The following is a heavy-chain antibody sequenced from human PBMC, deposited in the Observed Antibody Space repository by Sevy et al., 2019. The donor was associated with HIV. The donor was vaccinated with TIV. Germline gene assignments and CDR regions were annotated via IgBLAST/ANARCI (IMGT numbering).Heavy chain of an antibody. Sequence: GGSLRLSCAGSGFDVSNNYMSWVRQAPGKGLEWVSIIYSSGTTYYPDSVKGRFTISRDKSKNTVYLQMSSLRADDTAFYHCARDYSRRPGWFDHWGQRTLVTVSS. J-gene: IGHJ5*02. CDR3: ARDYSRRPGWFDH. CDR1: GFDVSNNY. CDR2: IYSSGTT. D-gene: IGHD6-13*01. V-gene: IGHV3-53*01.